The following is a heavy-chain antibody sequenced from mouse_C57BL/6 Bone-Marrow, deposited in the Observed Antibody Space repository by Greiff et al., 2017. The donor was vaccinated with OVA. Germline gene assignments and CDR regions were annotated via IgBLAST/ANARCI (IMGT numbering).Heavy chain of an antibody. CDR1: GFTFSSYG. CDR3: ARFITTVVATPHFDY. Sequence: EVKLVESGGDLVKPGGSLKLSCAASGFTFSSYGMSWVRQTPDKRLEWVATISSGGSYTYYPDSVKGRFTISRDNAKNTLYLQMSSLKSEDTAMYYCARFITTVVATPHFDYWGQGTTLTVSS. V-gene: IGHV5-6*01. J-gene: IGHJ2*01. D-gene: IGHD1-1*01. CDR2: ISSGGSYT.